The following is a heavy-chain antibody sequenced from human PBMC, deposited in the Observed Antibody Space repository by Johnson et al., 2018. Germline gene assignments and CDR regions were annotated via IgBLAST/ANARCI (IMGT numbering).Heavy chain of an antibody. J-gene: IGHJ1*01. CDR1: GFTFSSYG. CDR2: ISYDGSNK. D-gene: IGHD3-22*01. Sequence: QVQLVQSGGGVVQPGRSRRLSCAASGFTFSSYGMHWVRQAPGKGLEWVAVISYDGSNKYYADSVKGRFTISRDNSKNTLYLQMNSLRAEDTAVYYCAKDGYYYYDSSGYRNEYVQHWGQGTLVTVSS. CDR3: AKDGYYYYDSSGYRNEYVQH. V-gene: IGHV3-30*18.